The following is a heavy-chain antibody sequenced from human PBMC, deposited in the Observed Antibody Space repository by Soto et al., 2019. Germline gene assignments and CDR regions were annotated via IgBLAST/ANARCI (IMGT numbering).Heavy chain of an antibody. J-gene: IGHJ4*02. Sequence: VGSLRLSCAASGFTFSRYSMNWVLQSPGKGLEWVSSISSTTNYIYYADSMKGRFTVSRDNAKNSVYLEMNSLSAEDTAVYYCARESEDLTSNFDYWGQGTLVTVSS. CDR2: ISSTTNYI. V-gene: IGHV3-21*01. CDR1: GFTFSRYS. CDR3: ARESEDLTSNFDY.